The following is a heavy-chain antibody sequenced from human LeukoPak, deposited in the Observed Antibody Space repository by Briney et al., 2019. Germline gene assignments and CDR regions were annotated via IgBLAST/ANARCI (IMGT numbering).Heavy chain of an antibody. CDR3: ARGDYDYDSSGYGFYFDY. D-gene: IGHD3-22*01. V-gene: IGHV4-59*01. Sequence: SETLSLXCTVSGGSISSYYWSWSRQPPGKGLEWIGYIYYSGSTNYNPSLKSRVTISVDTSKNQFSLKLSSVTAADTAVYYCARGDYDYDSSGYGFYFDYWGQGTLVTVSS. CDR2: IYYSGST. CDR1: GGSISSYY. J-gene: IGHJ4*02.